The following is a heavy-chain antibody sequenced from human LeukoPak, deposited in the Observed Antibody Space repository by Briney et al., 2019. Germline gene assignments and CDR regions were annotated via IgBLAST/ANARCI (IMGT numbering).Heavy chain of an antibody. CDR1: GGSTNTYC. V-gene: IGHV4-4*07. CDR2: IYPSGGT. Sequence: SETLSLTCTVSGGSTNTYCWSWIRQPAEKGLEWIGRIYPSGGTYYNPSLKSRVTISIDKSKNQFSLRLTSVTAADTAVYYCARDRSGYSEYYFDYWGQGSPVTVSS. CDR3: ARDRSGYSEYYFDY. J-gene: IGHJ4*02. D-gene: IGHD5-12*01.